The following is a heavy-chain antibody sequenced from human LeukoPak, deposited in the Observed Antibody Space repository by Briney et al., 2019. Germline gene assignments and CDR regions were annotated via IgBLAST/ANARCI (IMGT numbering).Heavy chain of an antibody. V-gene: IGHV1-2*02. CDR2: INPDSGGR. D-gene: IGHD2/OR15-2a*01. CDR1: GYTFTGYY. Sequence: ASVKVSCKASGYTFTGYYLHWVRQAPGQGLEWMGWINPDSGGRNYAQKFKGRVTMTRDTSITIAYMELSGLRSDDTAVYYCARDPIVQAGYYYGMDVWGQGTTVTVSS. CDR3: ARDPIVQAGYYYGMDV. J-gene: IGHJ6*02.